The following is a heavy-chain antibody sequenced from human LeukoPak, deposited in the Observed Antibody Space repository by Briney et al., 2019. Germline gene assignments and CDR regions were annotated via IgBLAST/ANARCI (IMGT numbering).Heavy chain of an antibody. CDR2: ISAYNGNT. CDR3: AGAGALVGATGRYYFDS. CDR1: GYTFTSYG. Sequence: ASVKISCKASGYTFTSYGISWVRQAPGQGLEWMGWISAYNGNTNYAQKLQGRVTMTTDTSTSTTYMELRSLRSDDTAVYYCAGAGALVGATGRYYFDSWGQGTLVTVSS. J-gene: IGHJ4*02. V-gene: IGHV1-18*01. D-gene: IGHD1-26*01.